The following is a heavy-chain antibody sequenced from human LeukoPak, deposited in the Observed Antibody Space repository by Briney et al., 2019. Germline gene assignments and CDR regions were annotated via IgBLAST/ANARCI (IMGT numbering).Heavy chain of an antibody. CDR3: ARDEGQLWFDY. CDR2: INPNTGGT. Sequence: GASVKVSCKASGYTFTAYYLHWVRQAPGQGLEWMGWINPNTGGTNYAQNFHGRVTMTRDTSISTAYMELSRLRSDDTAVYYCARDEGQLWFDYWGQGNLVTVSS. CDR1: GYTFTAYY. V-gene: IGHV1-2*02. J-gene: IGHJ4*02. D-gene: IGHD5-18*01.